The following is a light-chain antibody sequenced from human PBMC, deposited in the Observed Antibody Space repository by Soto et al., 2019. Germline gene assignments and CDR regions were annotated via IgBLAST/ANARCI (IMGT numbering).Light chain of an antibody. J-gene: IGKJ4*01. V-gene: IGKV3-20*01. CDR3: YYQGT. CDR1: QSVGRRY. CDR2: DTS. Sequence: IVLTQSPGTLSLSPGERATLSCRASQSVGRRYLAWYQQKPGQAPMLLIYDTSERASDIPDRFSGSGSGTDFTSTISRLVPQDFAVYFGYYQGTFGGGTKVESK.